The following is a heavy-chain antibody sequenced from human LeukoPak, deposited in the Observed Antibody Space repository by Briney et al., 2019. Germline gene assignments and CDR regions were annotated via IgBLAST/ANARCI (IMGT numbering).Heavy chain of an antibody. CDR1: GYTFTSYG. CDR3: AREVPYDSSRYYQPFDY. J-gene: IGHJ4*02. Sequence: ASVKVSCKASGYTFTSYGISWVRQAPGQGLEWMGWISAYNGNTNYAQKLQGRVTMTTDTSTSTAYMELRSLRSDDTAVYYCAREVPYDSSRYYQPFDYRGQGTVVTVSS. V-gene: IGHV1-18*01. CDR2: ISAYNGNT. D-gene: IGHD3-22*01.